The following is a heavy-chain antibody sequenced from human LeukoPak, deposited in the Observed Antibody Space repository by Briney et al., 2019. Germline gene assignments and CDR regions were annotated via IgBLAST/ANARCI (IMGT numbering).Heavy chain of an antibody. J-gene: IGHJ4*02. CDR1: GFTFSSYA. D-gene: IGHD2-15*01. Sequence: QSGGSLRLSCAASGFTFSSYAMSWVRQAPGKGLEWVAAISGSGGSTYYADSVKGRFPISRDNSRNTMYIQMNSLKAEDTAVYYCAKYPTPVYCSGGSCYSDYWGQGTLVTVSS. V-gene: IGHV3-23*01. CDR2: ISGSGGST. CDR3: AKYPTPVYCSGGSCYSDY.